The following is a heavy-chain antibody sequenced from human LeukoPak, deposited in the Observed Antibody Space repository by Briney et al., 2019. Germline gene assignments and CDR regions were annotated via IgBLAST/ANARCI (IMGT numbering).Heavy chain of an antibody. J-gene: IGHJ3*02. CDR3: ARTSLGDHYYDSRDHYAFDI. Sequence: GASVKVSCKASGGTFSSYAISWVRQAPGQGLEWMGRIIPILGIANYAQKFQGRVTITADKSTSTAYMELSSLRSEDTAVYYCARTSLGDHYYDSRDHYAFDIWGQGTMVTVSS. V-gene: IGHV1-69*04. D-gene: IGHD3-22*01. CDR1: GGTFSSYA. CDR2: IIPILGIA.